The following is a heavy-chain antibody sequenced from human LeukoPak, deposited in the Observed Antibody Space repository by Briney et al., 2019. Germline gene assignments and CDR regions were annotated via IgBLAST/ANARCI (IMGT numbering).Heavy chain of an antibody. J-gene: IGHJ4*02. CDR2: ISYDGSNK. CDR1: GLTFSSYA. D-gene: IGHD3-10*01. V-gene: IGHV3-30*04. Sequence: GGSLRLSCAASGLTFSSYAMHWVRQAPGKGLEWVAVISYDGSNKYYADSVKGRFTISRDNSKNTLYLQMNSLRAEDTAVYYCARDEGRGVTSVIDYWGQGTLVTVSS. CDR3: ARDEGRGVTSVIDY.